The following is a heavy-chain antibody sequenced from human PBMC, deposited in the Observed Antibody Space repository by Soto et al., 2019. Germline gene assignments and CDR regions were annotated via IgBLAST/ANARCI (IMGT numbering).Heavy chain of an antibody. CDR2: IWYDGSNK. D-gene: IGHD4-17*01. V-gene: IGHV3-33*01. Sequence: QVQLVESGGGVVPTGRSLRLSCAAYGFTFSSFAMHWVRQAPDKGLEWVTIIWYDGSNKYYADSVKGRFTISRDNSKNTLYQQMTRISAEDTAVYYCARGAYYGDFAVDYWGQGTLFAVSS. CDR1: GFTFSSFA. J-gene: IGHJ4*02. CDR3: ARGAYYGDFAVDY.